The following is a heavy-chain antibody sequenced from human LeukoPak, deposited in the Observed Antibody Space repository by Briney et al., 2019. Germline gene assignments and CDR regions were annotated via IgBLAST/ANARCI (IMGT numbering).Heavy chain of an antibody. CDR2: INHSGST. CDR1: GGSFSGYY. Sequence: SETLSLTCAVYGGSFSGYYWSWIRQPPGKGLEWIGEINHSGSTNYNPSLKSRVTISVDTSKNQFSLKLSSVTAADTAVYYCARDEVVPAAAPQPWGQGTLVTVSS. V-gene: IGHV4-34*01. CDR3: ARDEVVPAAAPQP. D-gene: IGHD2-2*01. J-gene: IGHJ5*02.